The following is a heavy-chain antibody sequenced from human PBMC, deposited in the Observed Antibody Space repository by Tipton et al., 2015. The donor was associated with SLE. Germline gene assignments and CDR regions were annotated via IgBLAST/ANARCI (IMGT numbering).Heavy chain of an antibody. Sequence: LSLTCAVYGGSFSGYYWSWIRQPPGKGLEWIGEINHSGSTNYNPSLKSRVTISVDTSKNQFSLKLSSVTAADTAVYYCARARVEYSSSDFDYWGQGTLITVSS. CDR2: INHSGST. CDR1: GGSFSGYY. D-gene: IGHD6-6*01. V-gene: IGHV4-34*01. CDR3: ARARVEYSSSDFDY. J-gene: IGHJ4*02.